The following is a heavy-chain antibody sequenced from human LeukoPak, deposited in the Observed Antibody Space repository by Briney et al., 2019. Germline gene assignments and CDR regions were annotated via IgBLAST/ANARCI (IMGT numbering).Heavy chain of an antibody. CDR2: IYYSGST. CDR1: GGSIISYY. J-gene: IGHJ4*02. D-gene: IGHD3-3*01. V-gene: IGHV4-59*12. CDR3: ARFLWSDDIYFDY. Sequence: SETLSLTCTVSGGSIISYYWSWIRQPPGKGLEWIGYIYYSGSTSYNPSLKSRVTISVDTSKNQFSLRLSSVTAADTAVYYCARFLWSDDIYFDYWGQGTLVTVSS.